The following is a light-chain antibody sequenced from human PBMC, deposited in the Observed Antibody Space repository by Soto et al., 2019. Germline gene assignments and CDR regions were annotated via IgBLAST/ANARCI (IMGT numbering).Light chain of an antibody. CDR3: QQCVGPPLVT. J-gene: IGKJ4*01. CDR2: GAS. V-gene: IGKV3-20*01. Sequence: ETVLTQSPGTLSLSPGERATLSCRASQSISSGYLAWYQQRPGQAPRLLISGASNRATGIPDRFSGSGSGKDITLTISRLEPDEVAVYYCQQCVGPPLVTFGGGTKVEIK. CDR1: QSISSGY.